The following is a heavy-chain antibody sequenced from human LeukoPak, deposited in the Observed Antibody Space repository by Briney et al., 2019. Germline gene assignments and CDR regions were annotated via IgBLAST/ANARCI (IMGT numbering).Heavy chain of an antibody. CDR2: INQDGSKK. CDR3: ARAVAAADSY. Sequence: GGSLRLSCTASGFTISTYWMSWVRQAPGKGLEWVANINQDGSKKYYVDSVKGRFTISRDNVKNSVYLQMNSLRAEDTAVYSCARAVAAADSYWGQGTTVTVSS. D-gene: IGHD6-13*01. V-gene: IGHV3-7*04. CDR1: GFTISTYW. J-gene: IGHJ6*02.